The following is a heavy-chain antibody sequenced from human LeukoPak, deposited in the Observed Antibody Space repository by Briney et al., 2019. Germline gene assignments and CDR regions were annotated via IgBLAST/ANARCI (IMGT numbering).Heavy chain of an antibody. CDR1: GDSLSSGYYY. J-gene: IGHJ4*02. Sequence: SQTLSLTCTVSGDSLSSGYYYWSWIRQPPGKGLEWIGYIYYSGSTNYNPSLKSRVTISVDTSKNQFSLKLSSVTAADTAVYYCARHPGGAAADIDYWGQGTLVTVSS. CDR2: IYYSGST. CDR3: ARHPGGAAADIDY. V-gene: IGHV4-61*01. D-gene: IGHD6-13*01.